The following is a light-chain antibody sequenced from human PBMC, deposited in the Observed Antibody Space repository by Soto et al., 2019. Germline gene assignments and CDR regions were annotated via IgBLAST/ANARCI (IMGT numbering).Light chain of an antibody. CDR1: QSVSSN. Sequence: EIVMTQSPATLSVSPGERATLSCRASQSVSSNLAWYQQKPGQAPRLLIYATSTRATGVPDRFSGSGSGTEFTLTISSLQSEYFSVYHCQQYDNKPPIPFGQGTRLEIK. CDR3: QQYDNKPPIP. J-gene: IGKJ5*01. CDR2: ATS. V-gene: IGKV3-15*01.